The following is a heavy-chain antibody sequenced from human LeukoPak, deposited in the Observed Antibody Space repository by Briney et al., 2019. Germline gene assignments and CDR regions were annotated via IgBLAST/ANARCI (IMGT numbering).Heavy chain of an antibody. CDR2: ISTSTTTI. D-gene: IGHD1-26*01. Sequence: GGSLRLSFEASGFTFSSYSMNWVRQAPGKGLEWISYISTSTTTIYYANSVKGRFTISRDNAKKPLYLQMNSLRVEDTGVYYCASWGEGALDNWGQGTLVTVSS. CDR3: ASWGEGALDN. V-gene: IGHV3-48*01. J-gene: IGHJ4*02. CDR1: GFTFSSYS.